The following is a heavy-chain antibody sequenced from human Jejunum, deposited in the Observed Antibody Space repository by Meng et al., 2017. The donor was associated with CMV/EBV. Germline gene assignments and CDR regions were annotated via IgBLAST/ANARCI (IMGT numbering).Heavy chain of an antibody. D-gene: IGHD6-6*01. Sequence: QMQLVESVGGLVKPGGSLRLSCAASTFTFSDYYMSWIRQAPGKGLEWVSYISSRSTFTNFADSVKGRFTISRDNAKNSLYLQMNSLRAEDSAVYSCARDAGAAQIDYWGRGTLVTVSS. CDR2: ISSRSTFT. J-gene: IGHJ4*02. CDR1: TFTFSDYY. CDR3: ARDAGAAQIDY. V-gene: IGHV3-11*06.